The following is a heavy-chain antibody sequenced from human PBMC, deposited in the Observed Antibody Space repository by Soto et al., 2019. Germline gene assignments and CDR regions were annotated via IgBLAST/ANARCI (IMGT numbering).Heavy chain of an antibody. J-gene: IGHJ5*02. CDR2: INHSGST. Sequence: SETLSLTCAVYCGSFSGYYWSCIRQPPGKGLEWIGEINHSGSTNYNPSLKSRVTISVDTSKNQFSLKLSSVTAADTAVYYCARACTYYDLWSGYYWAVWFDPWGQGTLVTVSS. V-gene: IGHV4-34*01. CDR3: ARACTYYDLWSGYYWAVWFDP. CDR1: CGSFSGYY. D-gene: IGHD3-3*01.